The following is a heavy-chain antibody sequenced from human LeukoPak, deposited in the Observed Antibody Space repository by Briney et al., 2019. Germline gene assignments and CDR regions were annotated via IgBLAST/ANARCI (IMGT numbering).Heavy chain of an antibody. J-gene: IGHJ6*03. V-gene: IGHV4-4*07. D-gene: IGHD1-26*01. CDR3: ARARGSYLPSYYYYYMDV. Sequence: PSETLSLTCTVPGGSISSYYWSWIRQPAGKGLEWIGRIYTSGSTNYNPSLKSRVTMSVDTSKNQFSLKLSSVAAADTAVYYCARARGSYLPSYYYYYMDVWGKGTTVTVSS. CDR2: IYTSGST. CDR1: GGSISSYY.